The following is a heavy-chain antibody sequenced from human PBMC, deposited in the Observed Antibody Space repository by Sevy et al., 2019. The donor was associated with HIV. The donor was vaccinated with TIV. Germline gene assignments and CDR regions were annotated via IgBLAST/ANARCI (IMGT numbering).Heavy chain of an antibody. J-gene: IGHJ4*02. V-gene: IGHV3-11*04. Sequence: GGSLRLSCAASEFSFHDYYMSWIRQAPGMGLEYISYISDNGYNLYYAHSVRGRFTISRDNAKNSLYLQMNSLGIEDTAVYYCARAGPYTSRWHFDYWGQGTLVTVSS. CDR3: ARAGPYTSRWHFDY. D-gene: IGHD6-13*01. CDR1: EFSFHDYY. CDR2: ISDNGYNL.